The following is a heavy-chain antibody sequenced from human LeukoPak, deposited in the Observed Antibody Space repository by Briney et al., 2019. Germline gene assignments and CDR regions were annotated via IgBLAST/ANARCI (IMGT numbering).Heavy chain of an antibody. Sequence: ASVKVSCKVSGHTLTEVSIHWVRQAPGKGLEWMGGFGPGDGETIYAQVLQGRLTMTEDTSADTAYMEMSGLRSEDTAVYYCATAFLTGYALGFWGQGTLVTVSS. CDR2: FGPGDGET. CDR3: ATAFLTGYALGF. V-gene: IGHV1-24*01. D-gene: IGHD5-12*01. J-gene: IGHJ4*02. CDR1: GHTLTEVS.